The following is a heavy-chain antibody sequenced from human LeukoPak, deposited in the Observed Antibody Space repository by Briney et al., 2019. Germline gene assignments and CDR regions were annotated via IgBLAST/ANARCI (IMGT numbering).Heavy chain of an antibody. D-gene: IGHD3-16*01. CDR1: GYTFTSYG. Sequence: ASVKVSCKASGYTFTSYGISWVRQTPGQGLEWMGWISAYNGNTDYAQSLQGRVTMTIDTSTSTVYMELRSLRSDDTAVYYCARDVGRSYDLDYWGQGTLVTVSS. CDR3: ARDVGRSYDLDY. V-gene: IGHV1-18*01. CDR2: ISAYNGNT. J-gene: IGHJ4*02.